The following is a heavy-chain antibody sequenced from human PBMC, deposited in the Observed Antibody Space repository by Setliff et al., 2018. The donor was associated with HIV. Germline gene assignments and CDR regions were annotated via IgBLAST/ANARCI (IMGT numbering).Heavy chain of an antibody. Sequence: SETLSLTCTVSGGSISSSGYYWGWIRQPPGKGLEWIGNIYYSGSTYYNPSLKSRVTISVDTSKNQFSLKLSSVTAADTAVYYCAGSIVVVTAAPLTWGQGTLVTVSS. CDR1: GGSISSSGYY. J-gene: IGHJ5*02. V-gene: IGHV4-39*01. CDR2: IYYSGST. D-gene: IGHD2-21*02. CDR3: AGSIVVVTAAPLT.